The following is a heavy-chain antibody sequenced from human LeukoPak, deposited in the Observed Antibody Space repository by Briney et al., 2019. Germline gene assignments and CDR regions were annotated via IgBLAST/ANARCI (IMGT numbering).Heavy chain of an antibody. J-gene: IGHJ6*03. V-gene: IGHV3-11*06. CDR3: ARDPYSGHYGNDYYYYMDV. D-gene: IGHD5-12*01. CDR2: ISSSSSYI. CDR1: GFTFSDYY. Sequence: GGSLRLSCAASGFTFSDYYMTWIRQAPGKGLEWVSYISSSSSYIYYADSVKGRFTISRDNAKSSLYLQMNNLRAEDTAVYYCARDPYSGHYGNDYYYYMDVWGKGTTVTISS.